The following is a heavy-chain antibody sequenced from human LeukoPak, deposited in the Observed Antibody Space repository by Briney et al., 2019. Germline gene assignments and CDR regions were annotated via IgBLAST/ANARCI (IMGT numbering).Heavy chain of an antibody. D-gene: IGHD2-15*01. CDR1: GYSFTTYW. CDR3: ARSWRFCSGDSCYPIDY. V-gene: IGHV5-51*01. Sequence: GESLKISCKGSGYSFTTYWIGWVRQMPGKGLEWMGIIYPGDSDTRYSPSFQGQVTISADKSISTAYMELSGLRSDDTAVYYCARSWRFCSGDSCYPIDYWGQGTLVTVSS. CDR2: IYPGDSDT. J-gene: IGHJ4*02.